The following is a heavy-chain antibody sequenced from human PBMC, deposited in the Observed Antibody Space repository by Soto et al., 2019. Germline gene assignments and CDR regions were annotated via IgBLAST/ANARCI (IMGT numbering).Heavy chain of an antibody. J-gene: IGHJ6*02. D-gene: IGHD3-9*01. CDR3: TRYIYGNKKTIGYYGMDV. CDR1: GFTFGDYA. Sequence: GGSLRLSCTASGFTFGDYAMSWFRQAPGKGLEWVGFIRSKAYGGTTEYAASVKGRFTISRDDSKSIAYLQMNSLKTEDTAVYYCTRYIYGNKKTIGYYGMDVWGQGTTVTVSS. CDR2: IRSKAYGGTT. V-gene: IGHV3-49*03.